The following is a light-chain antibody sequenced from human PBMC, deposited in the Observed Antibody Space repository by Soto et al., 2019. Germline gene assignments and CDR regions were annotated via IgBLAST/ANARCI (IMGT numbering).Light chain of an antibody. Sequence: DIQMTQSPSTLSASVGDRVIITCRASQGIGPWLAWYQQKPGKAPKVLIYKASHLEDGVPSRFSGSGSETEFTLTISSLQPDDFATYYCQQYNDYPYSVGQGTQLDVK. CDR1: QGIGPW. CDR3: QQYNDYPYS. V-gene: IGKV1-5*03. J-gene: IGKJ2*03. CDR2: KAS.